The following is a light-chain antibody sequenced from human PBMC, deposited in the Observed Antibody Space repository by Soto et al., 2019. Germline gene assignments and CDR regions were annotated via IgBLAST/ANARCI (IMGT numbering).Light chain of an antibody. CDR3: QSYDSSVSAVV. CDR2: HND. CDR1: SSNIGADYD. V-gene: IGLV1-40*01. J-gene: IGLJ2*01. Sequence: QLVLTQPPSVSGAPGQRVTISCTASSSNIGADYDVHWYQHLPGTAPKLLIYHNDNRPSGVPDRFSGSKSGTSASLAITGLQAEDEADYYCQSYDSSVSAVVFGGGTKLTVL.